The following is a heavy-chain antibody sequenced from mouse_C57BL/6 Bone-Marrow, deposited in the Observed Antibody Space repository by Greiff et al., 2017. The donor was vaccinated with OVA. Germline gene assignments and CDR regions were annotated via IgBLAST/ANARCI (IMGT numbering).Heavy chain of an antibody. Sequence: EVQLVESGAELVKPGASVKLSCTASGFNIKDYYMHWVKQRTEQGLEWIGRIDPEDGETKYAPKFQGKATITADTSSNTAYLQLSSLTSEDTAVYYCARITTVVAKDWYFDVWGTGTTVTVSS. CDR1: GFNIKDYY. CDR2: IDPEDGET. V-gene: IGHV14-2*01. CDR3: ARITTVVAKDWYFDV. J-gene: IGHJ1*03. D-gene: IGHD1-1*01.